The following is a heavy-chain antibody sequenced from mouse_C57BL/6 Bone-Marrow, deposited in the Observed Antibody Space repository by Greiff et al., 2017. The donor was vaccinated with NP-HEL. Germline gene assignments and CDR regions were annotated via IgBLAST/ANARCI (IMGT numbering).Heavy chain of an antibody. CDR2: IDPENGDT. CDR1: GFNIKDDY. Sequence: VHVKQSGAELVRPGASVKLSCTASGFNIKDDYMHWVKQRPEQGLEWIGWIDPENGDTEYASKFQGKATITADTSSNTAYLQLSSLTSEDTAVYYCTTIYYGNFYWYFDVWGTGTTVTVSS. D-gene: IGHD2-1*01. V-gene: IGHV14-4*01. J-gene: IGHJ1*03. CDR3: TTIYYGNFYWYFDV.